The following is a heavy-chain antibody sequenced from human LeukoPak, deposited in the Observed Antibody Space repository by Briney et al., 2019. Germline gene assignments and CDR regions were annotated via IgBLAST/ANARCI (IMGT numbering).Heavy chain of an antibody. CDR1: GYTFTGYY. CDR3: AREYPYCSGGSCYSGSHFDP. CDR2: INPNSGGT. D-gene: IGHD2-15*01. J-gene: IGHJ5*02. Sequence: ASVKVSCKTSGYTFTGYYMHWMRQAPGQGLEWMGWINPNSGGTNYAQKFQGRVTMTRDTSISTAYMELSRLRSDDTAVYYCAREYPYCSGGSCYSGSHFDPWGQGTLVTVSS. V-gene: IGHV1-2*02.